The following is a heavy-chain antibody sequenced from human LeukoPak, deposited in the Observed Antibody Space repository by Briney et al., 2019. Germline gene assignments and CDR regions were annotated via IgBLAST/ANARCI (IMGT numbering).Heavy chain of an antibody. J-gene: IGHJ3*02. V-gene: IGHV3-30-3*01. Sequence: GGSLRLSCAASGFTFSSYAMHWVRQAPGKGLEWVAVISYDGSNKYYADSVKGRFTISRDNSKNTLYLQMNSLRAEDTAVYCCARDLAMIVDIWGQGTMVTVSS. CDR3: ARDLAMIVDI. CDR2: ISYDGSNK. CDR1: GFTFSSYA. D-gene: IGHD3-22*01.